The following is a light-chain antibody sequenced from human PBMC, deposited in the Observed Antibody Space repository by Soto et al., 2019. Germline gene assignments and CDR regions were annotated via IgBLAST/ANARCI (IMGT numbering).Light chain of an antibody. CDR1: SSDVGGYNY. CDR2: EDS. Sequence: QPVLTQPASVSGSPGQSITISCTGTSSDVGGYNYVSWYQQHPDKAPKLMIYEDSNRPSGVSNRISGSKSGNTASLTISGLQAEDEADYYCSSYINSSTLVFGGGTKLTVL. V-gene: IGLV2-14*01. J-gene: IGLJ3*02. CDR3: SSYINSSTLV.